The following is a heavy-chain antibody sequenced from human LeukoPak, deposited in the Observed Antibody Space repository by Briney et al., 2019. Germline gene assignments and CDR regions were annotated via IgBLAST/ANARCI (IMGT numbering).Heavy chain of an antibody. D-gene: IGHD3-10*01. CDR2: MSPNSGNA. V-gene: IGHV1-8*01. CDR3: ARDLFGSKSSGFDP. CDR1: GYTFTNYD. Sequence: ASVKVSCKASGYTFTNYDINWVRQATGQGLEWMGWMSPNSGNAGYARMFQGRVTMTRNTSISTAYMELSSLRSEDTAVYYCARDLFGSKSSGFDPWGQGTLVTVSS. J-gene: IGHJ5*02.